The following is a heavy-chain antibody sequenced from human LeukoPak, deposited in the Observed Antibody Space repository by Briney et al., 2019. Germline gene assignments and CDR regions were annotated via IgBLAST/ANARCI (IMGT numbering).Heavy chain of an antibody. CDR2: IDHNGGT. CDR3: ARENRGGYNHRGGGY. J-gene: IGHJ4*02. D-gene: IGHD5-24*01. CDR1: GYSISSGYY. Sequence: SETLSLTCTVSGYSISSGYYWGWIRRPPGKGLEWIGNIDHNGGTNYNPSLKSRLTISVDTSKNQFSLRLRSVTAADTAVYYCARENRGGYNHRGGGYWGQGTQVTVSS. V-gene: IGHV4-38-2*02.